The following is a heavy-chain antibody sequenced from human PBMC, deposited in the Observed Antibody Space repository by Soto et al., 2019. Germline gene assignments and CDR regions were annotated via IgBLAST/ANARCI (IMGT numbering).Heavy chain of an antibody. CDR3: ARYDRGYSYVLDY. CDR1: GGTFSSYT. CDR2: IIPLFGTT. Sequence: SVKVSCKASGGTFSSYTIAWVRQAPGQGLEWMGEIIPLFGTTNYVEKFQGRVTITADESTSTAYMELSSLRSEDTAVYYCARYDRGYSYVLDYWGQGTLVTVSS. J-gene: IGHJ4*02. D-gene: IGHD5-18*01. V-gene: IGHV1-69*13.